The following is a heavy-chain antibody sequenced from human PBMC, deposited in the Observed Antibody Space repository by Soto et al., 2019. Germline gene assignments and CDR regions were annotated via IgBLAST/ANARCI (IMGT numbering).Heavy chain of an antibody. CDR1: GGTFSSYA. J-gene: IGHJ6*02. CDR2: IIPIFGTA. D-gene: IGHD5-12*01. Sequence: QVQLVQSGAEVKNPGSSVKVYCKASGGTFSSYAISWVRHAPGQGLEWMGGIIPIFGTANYAQKFQGRVTITADKSTSTAYMELSSLRSEDTAVYYCARVSGYDFPYYYYGMDVWGQGTTVTVSS. CDR3: ARVSGYDFPYYYYGMDV. V-gene: IGHV1-69*06.